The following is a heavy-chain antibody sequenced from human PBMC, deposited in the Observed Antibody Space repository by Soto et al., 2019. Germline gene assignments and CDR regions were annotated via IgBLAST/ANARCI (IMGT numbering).Heavy chain of an antibody. D-gene: IGHD3-10*01. CDR1: GFAVSSNY. Sequence: GGSLRLSCAAGGFAVSSNYMSWVLQAPGKGLEWVSVIYSGGSTYYAESVKGRFTISRDNSKNTLYLQMNSLRAEDTPVYYCPRAEPPSGSGPGGMDVSRQGTTVTVSS. CDR3: PRAEPPSGSGPGGMDV. J-gene: IGHJ6*02. CDR2: IYSGGST. V-gene: IGHV3-53*01.